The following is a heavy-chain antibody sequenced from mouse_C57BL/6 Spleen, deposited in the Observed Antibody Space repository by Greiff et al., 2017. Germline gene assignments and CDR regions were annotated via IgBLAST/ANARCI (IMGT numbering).Heavy chain of an antibody. CDR1: GYTFTSYW. CDR3: ARRFITTVVEDYFDY. Sequence: VQLQQPGAELVKPGASVKLSCKASGYTFTSYWMHWVKQRPGQGLEWIGMIHPNSGSTNYNEKFKSKATLTVDKSSSTAYMQLSSLTSEDSAVYYCARRFITTVVEDYFDYWGQGTTLTVSS. CDR2: IHPNSGST. J-gene: IGHJ2*01. D-gene: IGHD1-1*01. V-gene: IGHV1-64*01.